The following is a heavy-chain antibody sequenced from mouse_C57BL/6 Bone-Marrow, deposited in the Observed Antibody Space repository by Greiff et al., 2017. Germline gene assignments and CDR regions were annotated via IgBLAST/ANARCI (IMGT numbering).Heavy chain of an antibody. J-gene: IGHJ3*01. CDR2: IDPETGGT. CDR1: GYTFTDYE. Sequence: VQLVESGAELVRPGASVTLSCKASGYTFTDYEMHWVKQTPVHGLEWIGAIDPETGGTAYNQKFKGKAILTADKSSSTAYMELRSLTSADSAFYYCTRDSSGGAYWGQGTLVTVSA. CDR3: TRDSSGGAY. D-gene: IGHD3-2*02. V-gene: IGHV1-15*01.